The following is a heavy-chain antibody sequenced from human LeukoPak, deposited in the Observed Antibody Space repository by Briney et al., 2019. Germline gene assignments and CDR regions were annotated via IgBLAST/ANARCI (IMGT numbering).Heavy chain of an antibody. CDR2: IYYSGST. J-gene: IGHJ4*02. Sequence: SGTLSLTCTVSGGSISSYYWSWIRQPPGKGLEWIGYIYYSGSTNYNPSLKSRVTISVDTSKNQFSLKLSSVTAADTAVYYCARDRNYYDSSGYLGGFDYWGQGTLVTVSS. V-gene: IGHV4-59*12. CDR1: GGSISSYY. D-gene: IGHD3-22*01. CDR3: ARDRNYYDSSGYLGGFDY.